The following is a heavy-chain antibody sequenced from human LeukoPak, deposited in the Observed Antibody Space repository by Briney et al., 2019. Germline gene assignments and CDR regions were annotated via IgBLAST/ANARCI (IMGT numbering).Heavy chain of an antibody. CDR3: ARDRYSSSWFDI. CDR1: GFTFSDHY. Sequence: GGSLRLSCAASGFTFSDHYMSWIRQAPGKGLEWVSHISSSSSFTNYADSVKGRFTISRDNAKTSLYLQMNSLRAEDTAVYYCARDRYSSSWFDIWGQGTKVTVSS. J-gene: IGHJ3*02. D-gene: IGHD6-13*01. V-gene: IGHV3-11*05. CDR2: ISSSSSFT.